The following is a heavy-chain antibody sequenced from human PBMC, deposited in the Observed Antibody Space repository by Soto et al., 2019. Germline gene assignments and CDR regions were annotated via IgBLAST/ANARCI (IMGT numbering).Heavy chain of an antibody. D-gene: IGHD2-2*01. CDR2: IYYSGST. J-gene: IGHJ6*02. CDR3: ARSAPGYCSSTSCRYYYYYYGMDV. CDR1: GGSISSSSYS. V-gene: IGHV4-39*07. Sequence: PSETLYLTCTVSGGSISSSSYSWGWIRQPPGKGLEWIGSIYYSGSTNYNPSLKSRVTISVDTSKNQFSLKLSSVTAADTAVYYCARSAPGYCSSTSCRYYYYYYGMDVWGQGTTVTVSS.